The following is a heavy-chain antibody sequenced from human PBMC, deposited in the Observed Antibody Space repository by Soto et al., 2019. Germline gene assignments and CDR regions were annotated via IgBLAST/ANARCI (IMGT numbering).Heavy chain of an antibody. D-gene: IGHD3-22*01. V-gene: IGHV3-23*01. CDR3: AKMPSVYYYDSSGRNFDY. CDR1: GFTFSSYA. Sequence: PGGSLRLSCAASGFTFSSYAMSWVRQAPGKGLEWVSAISGSGGSTYYADSVKGRFTISRDNSKNTLYLQMNSLRAEDTAVNYCAKMPSVYYYDSSGRNFDYWGQGTLVTVSS. J-gene: IGHJ4*02. CDR2: ISGSGGST.